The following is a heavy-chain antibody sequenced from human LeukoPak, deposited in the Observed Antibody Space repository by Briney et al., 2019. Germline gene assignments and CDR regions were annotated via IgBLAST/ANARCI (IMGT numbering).Heavy chain of an antibody. CDR3: TKDDGNNYGCLDY. Sequence: GGSLRLSCAASGFTFSNYAMSWVRQAPGKGLEWVSSIDSSSNYIYYADSLKGRFIISRDNAKNSLFLQINSLRAEDTAVYYCTKDDGNNYGCLDYWGQGTLVTVSS. CDR1: GFTFSNYA. D-gene: IGHD5-18*01. CDR2: IDSSSNYI. V-gene: IGHV3-21*01. J-gene: IGHJ4*02.